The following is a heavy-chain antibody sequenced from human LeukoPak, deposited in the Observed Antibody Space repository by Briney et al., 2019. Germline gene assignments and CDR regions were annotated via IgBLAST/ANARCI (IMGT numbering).Heavy chain of an antibody. D-gene: IGHD5-12*01. J-gene: IGHJ4*02. CDR2: FDPEDGET. CDR3: ATAADIVATISFDY. CDR1: GYTLTELS. Sequence: GASVKVSCKVSGYTLTELSMHWVRQAPGKGLEWMGGFDPEDGETIYAQKFQGRVTMTEDTSTDTAYMELSSLRSEDTAVYYCATAADIVATISFDYWGQGTLVTVSS. V-gene: IGHV1-24*01.